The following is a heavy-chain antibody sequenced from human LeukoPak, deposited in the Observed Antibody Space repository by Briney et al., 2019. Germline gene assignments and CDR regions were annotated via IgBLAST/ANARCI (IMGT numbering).Heavy chain of an antibody. CDR1: GFTISINY. D-gene: IGHD3-22*01. CDR2: IYSGGST. J-gene: IGHJ4*02. Sequence: GGSLRLSCAASGFTISINYMSWVRQAPGKGLEWVSAIYSGGSTYYADSVKGRFTISRDNSKSTLYLQMNSLRAEDTAVYYCARALYYYDSSGYHVSGNDYWGQGTLVTVSS. V-gene: IGHV3-53*01. CDR3: ARALYYYDSSGYHVSGNDY.